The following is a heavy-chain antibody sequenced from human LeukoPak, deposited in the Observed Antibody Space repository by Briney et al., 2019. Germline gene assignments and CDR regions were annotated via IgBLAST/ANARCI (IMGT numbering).Heavy chain of an antibody. CDR3: ARGGNSYGWGDYYFDY. CDR2: INHSGST. Sequence: SETLSLTCAVYGGSFSGYYWSWIRQPPGKGLEWIGEINHSGSTNYNPSLKSRVTISVDTSKNQFSPKLSSVTAADTAVYYCARGGNSYGWGDYYFDYWGQGTLVTVSS. CDR1: GGSFSGYY. D-gene: IGHD5-18*01. V-gene: IGHV4-34*01. J-gene: IGHJ4*02.